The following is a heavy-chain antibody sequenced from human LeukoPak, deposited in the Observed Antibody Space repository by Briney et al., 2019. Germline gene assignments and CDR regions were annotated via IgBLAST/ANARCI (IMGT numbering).Heavy chain of an antibody. CDR2: ISSSSSYI. V-gene: IGHV3-21*01. CDR1: GFTFSSFS. D-gene: IGHD5-18*01. J-gene: IGHJ4*02. CDR3: ARDIYGYLSAFDY. Sequence: GGPLRLSCAASGFTFSSFSMNWLRQAPGKGLEWVSSISSSSSYIYYADSVKGRFTISRDNAKNSLYLQMNSLRAEDTAVYYCARDIYGYLSAFDYWGQGTLVTVSS.